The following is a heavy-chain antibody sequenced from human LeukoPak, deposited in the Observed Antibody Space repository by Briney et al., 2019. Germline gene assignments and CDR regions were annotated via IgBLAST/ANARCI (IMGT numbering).Heavy chain of an antibody. V-gene: IGHV3-9*01. CDR2: ISWNSGSI. D-gene: IGHD4-23*01. Sequence: PGRSLRLSCAASGFTFDDYAMHWVRQAPGKGLEWVSGISWNSGSIGYADSVKGRFTISRDNAKNSLYLQMNSLRAEDTALYYCARSLLPGGTPYYFDYWGQGTLVTVSS. CDR3: ARSLLPGGTPYYFDY. CDR1: GFTFDDYA. J-gene: IGHJ4*02.